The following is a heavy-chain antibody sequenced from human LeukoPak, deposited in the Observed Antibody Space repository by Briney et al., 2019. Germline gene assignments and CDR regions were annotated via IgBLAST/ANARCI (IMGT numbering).Heavy chain of an antibody. J-gene: IGHJ4*02. D-gene: IGHD1-26*01. CDR2: INPNSGGA. V-gene: IGHV1-2*02. Sequence: ASVKVSCNASGYTFTGYYMHWVRQAPGQGLEWMGWINPNSGGANYAQKFQGRVTMTRDTSISTAYMELSRLRSDDTAVYYCARDNVGGAGFDYWGQGTLVTVSS. CDR3: ARDNVGGAGFDY. CDR1: GYTFTGYY.